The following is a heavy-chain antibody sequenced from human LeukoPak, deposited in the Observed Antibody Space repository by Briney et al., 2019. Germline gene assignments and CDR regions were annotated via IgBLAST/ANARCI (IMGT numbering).Heavy chain of an antibody. CDR3: ARPHNDFDILTGYQL. D-gene: IGHD3-9*01. CDR1: GFTFSSYA. CDR2: ISGRGNT. Sequence: PGGSLRLSCAASGFTFSSYAMSWVRQAPGKGLEWVSAISGRGNTYYADSVKGRFTISRDNSKNTLYLQMNSLRAEDTATYYCARPHNDFDILTGYQLGGQGTLVTVSS. J-gene: IGHJ4*02. V-gene: IGHV3-23*01.